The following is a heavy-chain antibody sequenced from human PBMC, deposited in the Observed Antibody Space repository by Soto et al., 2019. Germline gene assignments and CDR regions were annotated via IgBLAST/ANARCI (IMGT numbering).Heavy chain of an antibody. V-gene: IGHV4-61*01. Sequence: TSETLSLTCTVSGDSVSSSRHYWGWIRQSPGKGLEWIGNIYYSGSTNYNPSLKSRVTISVDTSKNQFSLKLSSVTAADTAVYYCARLALGTIRTLDYWGQGTLVTVSS. D-gene: IGHD3-3*02. CDR1: GDSVSSSRHY. CDR2: IYYSGST. J-gene: IGHJ4*02. CDR3: ARLALGTIRTLDY.